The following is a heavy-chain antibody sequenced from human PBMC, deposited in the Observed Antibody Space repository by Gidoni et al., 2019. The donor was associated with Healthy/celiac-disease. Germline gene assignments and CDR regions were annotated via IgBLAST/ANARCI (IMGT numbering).Heavy chain of an antibody. Sequence: QVQLVQSGAEVKKPGSSVKVSCKAAGGTFSSYAISWVLQSPGQGIEWMGGIIPIFGTANYAQKFQDRVTITADESTSTAYMELSSLRSEDTAVYYCARSPRGDAFDIWGQGTMVTVSS. V-gene: IGHV1-69*01. CDR2: IIPIFGTA. D-gene: IGHD3-10*01. J-gene: IGHJ3*02. CDR3: ARSPRGDAFDI. CDR1: GGTFSSYA.